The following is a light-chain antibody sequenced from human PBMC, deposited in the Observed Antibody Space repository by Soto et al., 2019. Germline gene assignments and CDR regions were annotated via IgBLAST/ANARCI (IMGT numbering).Light chain of an antibody. V-gene: IGKV3-20*01. J-gene: IGKJ1*01. CDR1: QSVSSSY. Sequence: EIVLTQSPAPLSLSPGERATLSCRCSQSVSSSYLAWYQQKPGQAPRLLIYGASSRATGIPDRFSGSRSGTDCTLTISRLEPEDVAVYYCQQYGSSPWTFGQGTKVDIK. CDR2: GAS. CDR3: QQYGSSPWT.